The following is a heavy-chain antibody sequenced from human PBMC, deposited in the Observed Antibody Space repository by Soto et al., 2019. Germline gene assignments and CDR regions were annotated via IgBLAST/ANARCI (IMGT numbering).Heavy chain of an antibody. Sequence: PGGSLRLSCAASGFTFSSYDMSWVRQAPGKGLEWVSVIAGSGGTTYYADSVKGRFTISRDNSKNTLYLQMNSLRVEDTAVYYCAKRRAVAGFDYWGQGTLVTVSS. CDR3: AKRRAVAGFDY. V-gene: IGHV3-23*01. D-gene: IGHD6-19*01. J-gene: IGHJ4*02. CDR1: GFTFSSYD. CDR2: IAGSGGTT.